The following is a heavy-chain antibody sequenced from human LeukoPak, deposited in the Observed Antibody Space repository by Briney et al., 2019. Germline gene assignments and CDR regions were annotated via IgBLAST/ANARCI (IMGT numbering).Heavy chain of an antibody. CDR1: GGSISSGGYY. D-gene: IGHD3-22*01. CDR2: IYYSGST. Sequence: SETLSLTCTVSGGSISSGGYYWSWIRQHPGKGLEWIGFIYYSGSTYYNSSLKSRVTISVDTSKNQFSLKLSSVTAADTAVYYCARTDSSGYYGDFWGQGTLVTVSS. J-gene: IGHJ4*02. V-gene: IGHV4-31*03. CDR3: ARTDSSGYYGDF.